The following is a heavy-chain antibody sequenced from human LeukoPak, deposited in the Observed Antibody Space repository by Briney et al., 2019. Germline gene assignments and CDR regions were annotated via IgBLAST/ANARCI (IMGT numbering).Heavy chain of an antibody. CDR2: IYYSGSA. CDR1: GGSISSSYYY. CDR3: ARDGSNWSNDYYHGVDV. V-gene: IGHV4-31*03. D-gene: IGHD4-11*01. J-gene: IGHJ6*02. Sequence: SETLSLTCTVSGGSISSSYYYWSWIRQHPGKGLEWIGYIYYSGSAYYNPSLKSRVTISVDTSENQFSLKLSSVTAADTAVYYCARDGSNWSNDYYHGVDVWGQGTTVTVSS.